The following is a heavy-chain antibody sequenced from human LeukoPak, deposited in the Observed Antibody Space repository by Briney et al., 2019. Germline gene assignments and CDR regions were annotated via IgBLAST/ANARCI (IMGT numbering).Heavy chain of an antibody. CDR3: ARHGYSGRYFGLSWFDP. CDR1: GGSISSSGYY. D-gene: IGHD1-26*01. J-gene: IGHJ5*02. CDR2: IYYSGST. V-gene: IGHV4-39*01. Sequence: PSETLSLTCTVSGGSISSSGYYWGWIRQPPGKGLEWIASIYYSGSTYYNPSLKSRVTISVDTSKNQLSLKLSSLTASDTAVYYCARHGYSGRYFGLSWFDPWGQGTLVTVSS.